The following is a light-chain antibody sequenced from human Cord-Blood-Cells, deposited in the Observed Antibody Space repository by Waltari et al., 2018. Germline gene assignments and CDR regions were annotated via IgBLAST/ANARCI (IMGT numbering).Light chain of an antibody. V-gene: IGKV1-8*01. J-gene: IGKJ1*01. CDR1: QGISSY. CDR3: QQYYSYPT. CDR2: AAS. Sequence: AIRMTQSPSSFSASTGDRVTITCRASQGISSYLAWYQQKPGKAPKLLISAASTLQSGVPARFSGSGSGTDFTLTISCLQSEVCATYYCQQYYSYPTFCQGTKVEIK.